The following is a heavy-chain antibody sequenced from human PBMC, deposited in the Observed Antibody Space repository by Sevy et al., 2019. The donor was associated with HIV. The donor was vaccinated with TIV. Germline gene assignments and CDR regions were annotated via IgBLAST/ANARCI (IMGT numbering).Heavy chain of an antibody. Sequence: GGSLRLSCTASGFTFSTYDIHWVRQAPGKGLEWVAIISYDGNYRYYSDSVRGRFSMSRDNSKNTAYLQMSGLSVEDTAVYYCGINRPPGGSYFSRHGMDVWGRGTTVTVSS. CDR1: GFTFSTYD. J-gene: IGHJ6*02. V-gene: IGHV3-30*03. D-gene: IGHD1-26*01. CDR2: ISYDGNYR. CDR3: GINRPPGGSYFSRHGMDV.